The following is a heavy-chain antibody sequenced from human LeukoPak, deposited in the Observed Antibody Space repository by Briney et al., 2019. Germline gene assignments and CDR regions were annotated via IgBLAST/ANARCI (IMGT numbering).Heavy chain of an antibody. D-gene: IGHD6-6*01. J-gene: IGHJ3*02. CDR2: IYTSGST. V-gene: IGHV4-61*02. CDR1: GGSISSGRYY. Sequence: PSQTLSLTCTVSGGSISSGRYYWSWIRQPAGKGLEWIGRIYTSGSTNYNPSLKSRVTISVDTSKNQFSLKLSSVTAADTAVYYCARESAKQLGNDAFDIWGQGTMVTVSS. CDR3: ARESAKQLGNDAFDI.